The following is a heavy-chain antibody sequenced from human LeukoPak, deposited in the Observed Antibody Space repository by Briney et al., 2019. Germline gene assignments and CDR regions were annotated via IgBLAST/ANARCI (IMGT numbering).Heavy chain of an antibody. D-gene: IGHD3-9*01. Sequence: GGSLRLSCAASGFTVSSNYMSWVRQAPGKGLEWVSVIYSGGSTYYADSVKGRLTISRDNAKNSLYLQMNSLRAEDTAVYYCARVHYDILTGYTDYWGQGTLVTVSS. J-gene: IGHJ4*02. CDR3: ARVHYDILTGYTDY. V-gene: IGHV3-66*01. CDR1: GFTVSSNY. CDR2: IYSGGST.